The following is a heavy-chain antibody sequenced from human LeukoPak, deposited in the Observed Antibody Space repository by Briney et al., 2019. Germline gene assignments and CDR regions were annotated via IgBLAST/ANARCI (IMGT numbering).Heavy chain of an antibody. Sequence: PSETLSLTCTVSGGSISSSSYYWGWIRQPPGKGLEWIGYIYYSGSTNYNPSLKSRVTISVDTSKNQFSLKLSSVTAADTAVYYCARVGYSSSGNYYNDRGAFDYWGQGTLVTVSS. J-gene: IGHJ4*02. CDR1: GGSISSSSYY. V-gene: IGHV4-61*05. CDR3: ARVGYSSSGNYYNDRGAFDY. CDR2: IYYSGST. D-gene: IGHD3-10*01.